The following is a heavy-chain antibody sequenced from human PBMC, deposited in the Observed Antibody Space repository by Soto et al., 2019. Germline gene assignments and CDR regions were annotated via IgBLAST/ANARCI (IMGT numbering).Heavy chain of an antibody. Sequence: ASVKVTCKASGYTFSTHDMNWVRQAPGQGLEWMGWINPNSGNTGYAQNFQGRVTVTRDTSISTVYMELSSLRSEDTAVYYCARRLGYCSGDDCYGYAMDVWG. CDR1: GYTFSTHD. V-gene: IGHV1-8*01. CDR2: INPNSGNT. CDR3: ARRLGYCSGDDCYGYAMDV. D-gene: IGHD2-15*01. J-gene: IGHJ6*02.